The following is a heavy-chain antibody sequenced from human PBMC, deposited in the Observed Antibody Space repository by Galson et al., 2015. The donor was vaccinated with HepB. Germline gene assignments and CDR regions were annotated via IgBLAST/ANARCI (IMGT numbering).Heavy chain of an antibody. J-gene: IGHJ4*02. CDR2: ISSSSSYI. CDR3: AREEGSGWQDY. Sequence: SLRLSCAASGFTFSSYSMNWVRQAPGKGLEWVSSISSSSSYIYYADSVKGRFTISRDNAKNSLYLQMNSLRAEDAAVYYCAREEGSGWQDYWGQGTLVTVSS. D-gene: IGHD6-19*01. CDR1: GFTFSSYS. V-gene: IGHV3-21*01.